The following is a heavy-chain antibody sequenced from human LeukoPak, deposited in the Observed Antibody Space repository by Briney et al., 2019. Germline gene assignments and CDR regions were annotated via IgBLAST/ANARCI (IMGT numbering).Heavy chain of an antibody. J-gene: IGHJ5*02. CDR1: GFTFSSYA. CDR3: VKDLKYYGSGTP. CDR2: ISGSGGST. V-gene: IGHV3-23*01. Sequence: GGSLRLSCAASGFTFSSYAMSWVRQAPGKGLEWVSAISGSGGSTYYADSVKGRFTISRDNSKNTLYLQMNSLRAEDTAVYYCVKDLKYYGSGTPWGQGTLVTVSS. D-gene: IGHD3-10*01.